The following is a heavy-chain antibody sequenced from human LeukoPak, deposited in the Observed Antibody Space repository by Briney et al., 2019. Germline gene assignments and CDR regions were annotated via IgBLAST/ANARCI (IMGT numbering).Heavy chain of an antibody. CDR2: IYYSGST. Sequence: SETLSLTCAVYGGSFSGYYWSWIRQPPGKGLEWIGSIYYSGSTYYNPSLKSRVTISVDTSKNQFSLKLSSVTAADTAVYYCARHPSVTTFLFDFWGQGTLVTVSS. J-gene: IGHJ4*02. V-gene: IGHV4-34*01. D-gene: IGHD4-17*01. CDR1: GGSFSGYY. CDR3: ARHPSVTTFLFDF.